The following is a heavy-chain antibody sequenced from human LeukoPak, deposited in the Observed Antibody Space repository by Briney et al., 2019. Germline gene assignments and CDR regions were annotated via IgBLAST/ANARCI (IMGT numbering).Heavy chain of an antibody. CDR2: ISYDGSNK. CDR1: GFTFSSYG. Sequence: GRSLRFSCAASGFTFSSYGMHWVRQAPGKGLEWVAVISYDGSNKYYADSVKGRFTISRDNSKNTLYLQMNSLRAEDTAVYYCAKGPYYERLVHPGYFDYWGQGTLVTVSS. J-gene: IGHJ4*02. CDR3: AKGPYYERLVHPGYFDY. D-gene: IGHD6-13*01. V-gene: IGHV3-30*18.